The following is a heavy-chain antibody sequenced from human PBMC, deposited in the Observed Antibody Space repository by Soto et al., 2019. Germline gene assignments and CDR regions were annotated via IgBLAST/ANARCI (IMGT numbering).Heavy chain of an antibody. CDR2: IKQSGSET. V-gene: IGHV3-7*03. J-gene: IGHJ4*02. CDR1: GFTFSSYW. CDR3: ARGYNIDY. D-gene: IGHD5-18*01. Sequence: EVQLVESGGGLVQPGGSLRLSCAASGFTFSSYWMTWVRQAPGKGLECVANIKQSGSETYYVDSVKGRFTISRDDAKNSLYLQMNTLRAEDTAVYYCARGYNIDYWGQGTLVTVSS.